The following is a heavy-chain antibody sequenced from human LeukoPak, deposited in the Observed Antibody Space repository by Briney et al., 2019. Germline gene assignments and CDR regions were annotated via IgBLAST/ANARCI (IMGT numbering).Heavy chain of an antibody. D-gene: IGHD6-19*01. CDR2: MPYDGDDK. Sequence: PGGSLRLSCAASGFPFSAYAMHWVRQAPGKGLEWVAVMPYDGDDKDYADSVKGRFTISRDNSKNTLYLQMNSLRAEDTAVYYCARAIAVAGPGNYWGQGTLVTVSS. V-gene: IGHV3-30*04. CDR1: GFPFSAYA. CDR3: ARAIAVAGPGNY. J-gene: IGHJ4*02.